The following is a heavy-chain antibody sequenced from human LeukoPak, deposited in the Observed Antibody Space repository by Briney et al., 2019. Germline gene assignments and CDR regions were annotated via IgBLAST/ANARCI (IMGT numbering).Heavy chain of an antibody. J-gene: IGHJ4*02. CDR2: ISGSGGGT. CDR1: EFTFSSYA. V-gene: IGHV3-23*01. CDR3: AKRVADTGDLYDY. D-gene: IGHD6-19*01. Sequence: GGSLRLSCAASEFTFSSYAMQWVRQAPGKGLAWVSTISGSGGGTYYADSVKGRFTISRDNSKNTLYLQINNLRAEDTAIYYCAKRVADTGDLYDYWGQGTLVTVSS.